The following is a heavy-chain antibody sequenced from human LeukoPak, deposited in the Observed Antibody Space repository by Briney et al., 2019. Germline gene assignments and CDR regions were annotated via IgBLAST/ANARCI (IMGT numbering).Heavy chain of an antibody. CDR1: GYSFTSYW. D-gene: IGHD3-22*01. Sequence: GESLKISCKGSGYSFTSYWIGWVRQMPGKGLEWMGIIYPDDSDTRYSPSFQGQVTISADKSISTAYLQWSSLRASDTAMYYCARRYDSSAYAVDYWDQGTLVTVSP. V-gene: IGHV5-51*01. CDR3: ARRYDSSAYAVDY. CDR2: IYPDDSDT. J-gene: IGHJ4*02.